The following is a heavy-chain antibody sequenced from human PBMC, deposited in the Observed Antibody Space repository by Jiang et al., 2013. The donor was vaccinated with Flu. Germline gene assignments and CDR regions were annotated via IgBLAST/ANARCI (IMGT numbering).Heavy chain of an antibody. V-gene: IGHV5-10-1*01. J-gene: IGHJ4*02. CDR1: GYSFTSYW. D-gene: IGHD5-24*01. CDR2: IDPSDSYT. Sequence: QLVESGAEVKKPGESLKISCKGSGYSFTSYWIGWVRQMPGKGLEWMGRIDPSDSYTNYSPSFQGHVTISADKSISTAYLQWSSLKASDTAMYYCARHLELEIDAPLDYWGQGTLVTVSS. CDR3: ARHLELEIDAPLDY.